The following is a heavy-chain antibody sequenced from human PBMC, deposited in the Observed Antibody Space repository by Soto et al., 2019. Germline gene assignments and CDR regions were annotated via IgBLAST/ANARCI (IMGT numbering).Heavy chain of an antibody. J-gene: IGHJ5*02. CDR3: ARWDDFWIRFDP. Sequence: PSETLSLTCTVSGGSISSGGYYWSWIRQHPGKGLEWIGYIYYSGSTYYNPSLKSRVTISVDRSKNQFSLKLNSVTAADTAVYYCARWDDFWIRFDPWGQGTLVTVSS. V-gene: IGHV4-31*03. D-gene: IGHD3-3*01. CDR1: GGSISSGGYY. CDR2: IYYSGST.